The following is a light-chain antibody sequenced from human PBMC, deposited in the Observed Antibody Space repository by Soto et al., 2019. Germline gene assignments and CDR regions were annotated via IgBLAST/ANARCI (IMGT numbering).Light chain of an antibody. CDR1: SSDVGGYNY. V-gene: IGLV2-14*01. J-gene: IGLJ1*01. CDR3: SSYTRSSTL. CDR2: DVS. Sequence: SVLTQPASVSGSPGQSITISCTGTSSDVGGYNYVSWYQQHPGKAPKLMIYDVSNRPSGVSNRFSGSKSGNTASLTISGLQAEDEADYYCSSYTRSSTLFGTGTKATVL.